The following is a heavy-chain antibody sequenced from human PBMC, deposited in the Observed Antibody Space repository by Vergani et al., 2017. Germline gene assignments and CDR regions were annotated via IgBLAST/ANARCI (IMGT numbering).Heavy chain of an antibody. CDR3: ARYYYDSSGYFNYGMDV. V-gene: IGHV3-13*01. CDR1: GFTFSSYD. CDR2: IGTAGDT. J-gene: IGHJ6*02. D-gene: IGHD3-22*01. Sequence: EVQLVESGGGLVQPGGSLRLSCAASGFTFSSYDMHWVRQATGKGLEWVSAIGTAGDTYYPGSVKGRFTISRENAKNSLYLQMNSLRGGDTAVYYCARYYYDSSGYFNYGMDVWGQGTTVTVSS.